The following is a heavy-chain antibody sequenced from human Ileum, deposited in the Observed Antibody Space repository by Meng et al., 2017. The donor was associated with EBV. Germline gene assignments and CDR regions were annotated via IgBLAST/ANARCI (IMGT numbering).Heavy chain of an antibody. CDR3: AARVGGSYSGFDL. J-gene: IGHJ4*02. Sequence: QWQGLGPVLVKPSGPLSITCAVSGVSTSSPRWWGWVRQPPTKGPEWIGEIFHVGTGNYNPSLKSRVTISMDTSKNQISLGLTSVTAADTAVYYCAARVGGSYSGFDLWGQGTLVTVSS. CDR2: IFHVGTG. V-gene: IGHV4-4*02. CDR1: GVSTSSPRW. D-gene: IGHD1-26*01.